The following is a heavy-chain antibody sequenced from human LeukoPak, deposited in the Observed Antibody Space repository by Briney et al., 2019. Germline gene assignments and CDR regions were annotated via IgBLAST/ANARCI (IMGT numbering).Heavy chain of an antibody. CDR3: ARAPVAASYYFDY. CDR1: GFTFSSYV. CDR2: IWPDGSNK. J-gene: IGHJ4*02. V-gene: IGHV3-33*01. Sequence: GGSLRLSCAASGFTFSSYVMHWVRQAPGKGLEWVAVIWPDGSNKYYADSVKGRFTISRDNSKNTLFLQMNTLRAEDTAVYYCARAPVAASYYFDYWGQGTLVTVSS. D-gene: IGHD6-19*01.